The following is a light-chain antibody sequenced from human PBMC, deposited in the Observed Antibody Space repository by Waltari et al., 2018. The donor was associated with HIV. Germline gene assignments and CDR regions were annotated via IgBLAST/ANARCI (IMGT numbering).Light chain of an antibody. CDR1: TTDTGGYNY. CDR2: VVS. V-gene: IGLV2-14*03. CDR3: CSYTKLTTHYVL. Sequence: QSALTQPAYVSGSPGQSITLSCNGTTTDTGGYNYFSWYHRHPDKAPKLIIFVVSNRPSGISSRFSGSKSGNTASLTISGLQAEDEADYYCCSYTKLTTHYVLFGGGTKLTVL. J-gene: IGLJ2*01.